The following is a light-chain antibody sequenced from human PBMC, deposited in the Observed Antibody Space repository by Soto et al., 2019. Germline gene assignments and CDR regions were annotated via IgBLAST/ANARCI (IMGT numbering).Light chain of an antibody. CDR1: QSVSSNY. Sequence: EIVLTQSPGTLYLSPGERATLSCRASQSVSSNYLAWYQQKRGQAPRLLIYAASARATGIPDRFSGSGSGTEFTLTISSLQPEDFATYHCQQYHSFPWTFGQGTKVEVK. CDR3: QQYHSFPWT. V-gene: IGKV3-20*01. CDR2: AAS. J-gene: IGKJ1*01.